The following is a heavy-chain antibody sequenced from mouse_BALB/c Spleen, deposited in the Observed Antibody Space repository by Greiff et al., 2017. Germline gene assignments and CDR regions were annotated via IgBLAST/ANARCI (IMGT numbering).Heavy chain of an antibody. CDR2: IRNKANGYTT. Sequence: EVKVEESGGGLVQPGGSLRLSCATSGFTFTDYYMSWVRQPPGKALEWLGFIRNKANGYTTEYSASVKGRFIVSRDTSQSILYLQMNALRAEDTAIYYCARDAGGYDYWGQGTTLTVSS. V-gene: IGHV7-3*02. CDR3: ARDAGGYDY. CDR1: GFTFTDYY. J-gene: IGHJ2*01. D-gene: IGHD2-2*01.